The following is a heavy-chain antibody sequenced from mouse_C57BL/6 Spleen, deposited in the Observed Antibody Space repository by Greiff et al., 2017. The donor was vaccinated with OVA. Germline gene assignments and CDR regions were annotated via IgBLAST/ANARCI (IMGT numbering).Heavy chain of an antibody. CDR3: ATTEVGGGYYFDD. CDR1: GYTFTSYW. Sequence: VQLQQPGAELAKPGASVKLSCKASGYTFTSYWMHWVKQRPGQGLEWIGYINPSSGYTKYNQKFKDKATLTADKSSSTAYMQLSSLTYEDSAVYYCATTEVGGGYYFDDWGQGTTLTVSS. J-gene: IGHJ2*01. V-gene: IGHV1-7*01. D-gene: IGHD1-1*01. CDR2: INPSSGYT.